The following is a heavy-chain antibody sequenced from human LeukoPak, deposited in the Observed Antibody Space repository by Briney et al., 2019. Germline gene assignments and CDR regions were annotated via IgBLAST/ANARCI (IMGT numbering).Heavy chain of an antibody. V-gene: IGHV1-69*04. Sequence: ASVKVSCTASGGTFSSYAISWVRQAPGQGLEWMGRIIPILGIANYAQKFQGRVTITADKSTSTAYMELSSLRSEDTAVYYCARDPSGHNAFDIWGQGTMVTVSS. D-gene: IGHD3-10*01. CDR2: IIPILGIA. J-gene: IGHJ3*02. CDR1: GGTFSSYA. CDR3: ARDPSGHNAFDI.